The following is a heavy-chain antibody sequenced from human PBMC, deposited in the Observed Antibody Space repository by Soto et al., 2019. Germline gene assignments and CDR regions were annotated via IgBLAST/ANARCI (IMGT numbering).Heavy chain of an antibody. CDR2: IDGDGSST. Sequence: GGSLRLSCAASGFTFRSYWIHWVSQDPGKGLVWVSRIDGDGSSTTYADSVKGRFTISRDNAKNTVYLQMSSLKAEDTAVYYCAWSGDCNSTKCYNWFDPWGQGTRVTVSS. D-gene: IGHD2-2*01. CDR1: GFTFRSYW. CDR3: AWSGDCNSTKCYNWFDP. J-gene: IGHJ5*02. V-gene: IGHV3-74*01.